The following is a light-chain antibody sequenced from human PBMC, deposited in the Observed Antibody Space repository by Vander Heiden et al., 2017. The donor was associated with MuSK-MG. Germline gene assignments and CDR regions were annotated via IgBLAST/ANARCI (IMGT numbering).Light chain of an antibody. CDR1: QSGSSD. J-gene: IGKJ5*01. V-gene: IGKV3-11*01. Sequence: EIVLTQSPATLSLSPGERATLSCSASQSGSSDLAWYEQKLCQAPRLLIYDASNRATGIPARFSGSGSGTVCTLTISSLGPEDCAVYYCQQRSYSPAAITFGQGTPLEIK. CDR3: QQRSYSPAAIT. CDR2: DAS.